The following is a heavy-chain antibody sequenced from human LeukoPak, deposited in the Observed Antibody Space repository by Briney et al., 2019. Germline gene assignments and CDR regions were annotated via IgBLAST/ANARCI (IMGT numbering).Heavy chain of an antibody. Sequence: PGGSLRLSCAASGFTFSSYSMNWVRQAPGKGLEWVSSISSSSSYIYYADSVKGRFTISRDNAKNSLYLQVNSLRAEDTAVYYCARAPMVRGVSSYGMDVWGKGTTVTVSS. CDR1: GFTFSSYS. CDR3: ARAPMVRGVSSYGMDV. J-gene: IGHJ6*04. V-gene: IGHV3-21*01. CDR2: ISSSSSYI. D-gene: IGHD3-10*01.